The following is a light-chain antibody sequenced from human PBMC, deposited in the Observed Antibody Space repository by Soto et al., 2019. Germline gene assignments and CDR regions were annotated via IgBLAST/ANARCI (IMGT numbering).Light chain of an antibody. J-gene: IGLJ1*01. CDR2: GGS. CDR3: QSYDRSLSGTV. Sequence: SVLTQPPSVSGAPGQRVTISCTGSSSNIGAGYDVHWYQQQPGTAPKLLIYGGSSRPSGVPDRFSGSKSGTSASLAITGLQAEDEADYYCQSYDRSLSGTVFXTGTKVTVL. CDR1: SSNIGAGYD. V-gene: IGLV1-40*01.